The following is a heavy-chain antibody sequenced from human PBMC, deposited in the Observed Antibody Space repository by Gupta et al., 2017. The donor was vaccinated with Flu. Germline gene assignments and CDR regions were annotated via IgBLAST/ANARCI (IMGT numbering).Heavy chain of an antibody. D-gene: IGHD2-15*01. V-gene: IGHV3-23*01. J-gene: IGHJ4*02. CDR1: GFTFSSYD. Sequence: EVQLLESGGGLVQPGGSLRLSCAASGFTFSSYDISWVRQAPGKGLEWVSAISGSGGSTYYADSVKGRFTISRDNSKNTLYLQMNSLRVEDTAVYYCAKDLLGYCSGGSCYPGDYWGQGTLVTVSS. CDR2: ISGSGGST. CDR3: AKDLLGYCSGGSCYPGDY.